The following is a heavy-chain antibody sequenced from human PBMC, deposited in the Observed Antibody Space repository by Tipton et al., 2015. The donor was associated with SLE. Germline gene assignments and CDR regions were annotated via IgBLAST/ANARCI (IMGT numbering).Heavy chain of an antibody. CDR2: INHSGST. J-gene: IGHJ4*02. V-gene: IGHV4-34*01. CDR1: GGSFSGYY. Sequence: TLSLTCAVYGGSFSGYYWSWIRQPPGMGLEWIGEINHSGSTNYNPSLTSRVTISVDTSKNKFSLKLSSVTAADTAVYYCSRSEGIAAAGIIDWGQGTLVTRSS. D-gene: IGHD6-13*01. CDR3: SRSEGIAAAGIID.